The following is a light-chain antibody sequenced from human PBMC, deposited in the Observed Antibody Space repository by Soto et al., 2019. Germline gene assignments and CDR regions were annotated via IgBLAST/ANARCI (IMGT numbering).Light chain of an antibody. CDR3: NSYAGSDNFV. V-gene: IGLV1-44*01. J-gene: IGLJ1*01. CDR1: GTNIGINT. CDR2: EVS. Sequence: QSVLTQPPSASGTPGQRVTISCSGSGTNIGINTVNWYQQLPGTAPKLMIYEVSKRPSGVPDRFSGSKSGNTASLTVTGLQAEDEADYYCNSYAGSDNFVFGTGTKLTVL.